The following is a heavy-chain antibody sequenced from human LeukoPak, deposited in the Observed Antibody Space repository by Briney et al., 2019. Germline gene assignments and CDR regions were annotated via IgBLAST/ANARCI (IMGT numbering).Heavy chain of an antibody. CDR3: ARVYQGVSLFDGIDY. V-gene: IGHV3-48*01. CDR1: GFTFSSYE. D-gene: IGHD3-10*01. Sequence: GGSLRLSCAASGFTFSSYEMNWVRQAPGKGLEWVSYISSSSSTIYYADSVKGRFTISRDNAKNSLYLQMNSLRAEDTAVYYCARVYQGVSLFDGIDYWGQGTLVTVSS. J-gene: IGHJ4*02. CDR2: ISSSSSTI.